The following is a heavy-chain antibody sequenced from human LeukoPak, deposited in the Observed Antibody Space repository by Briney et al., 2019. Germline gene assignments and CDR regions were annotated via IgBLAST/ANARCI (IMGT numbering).Heavy chain of an antibody. CDR1: VDSVSSNSYY. J-gene: IGHJ4*02. CDR2: KFYFGRT. D-gene: IGHD3-3*01. CDR3: ARAVIIFGAAVAKGFDC. Sequence: SETLSLTCSVSVDSVSSNSYYWGWIRQPPGKGLEWIGSKFYFGRTYHNPSLTSRVTTSIDGSKNQFSLNLTSVTAADTAVYYCARAVIIFGAAVAKGFDCWGQGTLVTVSS. V-gene: IGHV4-39*02.